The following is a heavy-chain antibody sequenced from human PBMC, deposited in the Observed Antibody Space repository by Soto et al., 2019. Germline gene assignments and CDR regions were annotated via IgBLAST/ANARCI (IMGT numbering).Heavy chain of an antibody. CDR3: ARVVTVVKSFHYWYFDL. D-gene: IGHD2-15*01. CDR2: IIPIFGKT. Sequence: QVQLVQSGAEVKKPGSSVKVSCKASGGTFSSYAISWVRQAPGQGLEWMGGIIPIFGKTNYAQKFQGRVTITADESTSTAYIELSSLRSEYTAMYYCARVVTVVKSFHYWYFDLWGRGTLVTVSS. J-gene: IGHJ2*01. V-gene: IGHV1-69*12. CDR1: GGTFSSYA.